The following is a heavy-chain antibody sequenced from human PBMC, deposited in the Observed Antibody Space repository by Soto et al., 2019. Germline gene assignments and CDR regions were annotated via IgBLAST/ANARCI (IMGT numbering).Heavy chain of an antibody. V-gene: IGHV3-23*01. Sequence: EVQLLESGGGLVQPGGSLRLSCAASGFTFNNYAMSWVRQAPGKGLEWVSGISGSGGSTYYADSVKGRFTISRDNSKNTLYLQMNSLRADDTAVYYCAKTHVGDYGYSDYWGQGTLVTVSS. J-gene: IGHJ4*02. CDR2: ISGSGGST. CDR3: AKTHVGDYGYSDY. D-gene: IGHD4-17*01. CDR1: GFTFNNYA.